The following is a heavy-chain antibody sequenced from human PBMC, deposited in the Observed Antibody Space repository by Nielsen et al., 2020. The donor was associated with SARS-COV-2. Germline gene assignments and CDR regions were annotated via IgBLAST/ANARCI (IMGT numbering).Heavy chain of an antibody. J-gene: IGHJ6*02. D-gene: IGHD5-24*01. CDR1: GFIFGDYA. CDR2: IYSSGGYI. V-gene: IGHV3-21*01. CDR3: ARDYEMGRNYYYYGMDV. Sequence: GESLKISCTASGFIFGDYAMSWVRQAPGKGLEWVSSIYSSGGYIYYADSVRGRFTISRDNAKNSLYLQMDSLRAEDTAVYYCARDYEMGRNYYYYGMDVWGQGTTVTVSS.